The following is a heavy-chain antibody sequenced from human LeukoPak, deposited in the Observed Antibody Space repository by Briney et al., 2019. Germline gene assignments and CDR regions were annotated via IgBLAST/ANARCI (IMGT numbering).Heavy chain of an antibody. CDR1: GFTFSSYA. CDR2: ISGGGGST. Sequence: HAGGSLRLSCAASGFTFSSYAMSWVRQAPGKWLEWVSAISGGGGSTYYADSVKGRFSISSDNSKHTLYLQMNSLRAEDTAVYYCAKDRAYSSSWYDGDYWGQGTLVTVSS. J-gene: IGHJ4*02. V-gene: IGHV3-23*01. CDR3: AKDRAYSSSWYDGDY. D-gene: IGHD6-13*01.